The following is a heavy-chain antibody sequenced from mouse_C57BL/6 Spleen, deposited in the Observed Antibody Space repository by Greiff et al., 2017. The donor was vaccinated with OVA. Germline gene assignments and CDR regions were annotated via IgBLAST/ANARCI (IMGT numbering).Heavy chain of an antibody. Sequence: VQLQQPGAELVRPGSSVKLSCKASGYTFTSYWMHWVKQRPIQGLEWIGNIDPSDSETHYNQKFKDKATLTVDKSSSTAYMQLSSLTSEDSAVYYRARSTTVVARGFDYWGQGTTLTVSS. J-gene: IGHJ2*01. D-gene: IGHD1-1*01. CDR3: ARSTTVVARGFDY. CDR1: GYTFTSYW. CDR2: IDPSDSET. V-gene: IGHV1-52*01.